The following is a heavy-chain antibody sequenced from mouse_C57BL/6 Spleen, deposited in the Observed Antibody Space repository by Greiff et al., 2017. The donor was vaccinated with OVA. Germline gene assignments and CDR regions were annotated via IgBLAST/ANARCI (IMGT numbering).Heavy chain of an antibody. J-gene: IGHJ2*01. CDR1: GYTFTDYY. Sequence: DVQLQQSGPELVKPGASVKISCKASGYTFTDYYMNWVKQSHGKSLEWIGDINPNNGGTSYNQKFKGKATLTVDKSSSTAYMELRSLTSEDSAVYYCARDDSNYFDYWGQGTTLTVSS. CDR2: INPNNGGT. V-gene: IGHV1-26*01. CDR3: ARDDSNYFDY. D-gene: IGHD2-5*01.